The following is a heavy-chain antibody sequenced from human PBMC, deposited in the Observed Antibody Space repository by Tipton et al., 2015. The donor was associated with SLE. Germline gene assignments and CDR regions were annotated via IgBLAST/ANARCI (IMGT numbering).Heavy chain of an antibody. Sequence: LRLSCAASGFTFSSYAMSWVRQAPGKGLEWVGSIYYGGSTYYNPSLKSRVTISVDTSKNQFSLKLSSVTAADTAVYYCVGGATNWGIDYYYYMDVWGKGSTVTGSS. D-gene: IGHD7-27*01. CDR3: VGGATNWGIDYYYYMDV. CDR2: IYYGGST. CDR1: GFTFSSYA. J-gene: IGHJ6*03. V-gene: IGHV4-38-2*01.